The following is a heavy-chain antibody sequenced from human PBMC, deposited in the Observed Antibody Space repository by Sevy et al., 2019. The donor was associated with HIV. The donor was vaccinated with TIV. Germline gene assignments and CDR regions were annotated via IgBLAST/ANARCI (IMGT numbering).Heavy chain of an antibody. Sequence: ASVKVSCKVSGGSFSNSDVIWVRQAPGQGLEWMGRIIPRFGTANYAQRFQGRVTITAHESTRTVFMELSRLRSEETALFYCARVGGEREGYDYVGSSFIDHWGQGTLVTVSS. J-gene: IGHJ4*02. CDR1: GGSFSNSD. CDR2: IIPRFGTA. V-gene: IGHV1-69*13. CDR3: ARVGGEREGYDYVGSSFIDH. D-gene: IGHD3-16*01.